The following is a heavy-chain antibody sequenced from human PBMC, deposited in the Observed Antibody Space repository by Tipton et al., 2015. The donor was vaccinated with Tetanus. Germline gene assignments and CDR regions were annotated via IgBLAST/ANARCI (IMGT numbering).Heavy chain of an antibody. J-gene: IGHJ4*02. Sequence: QVQLVQSGGGVVQPGGSLRISCEASGFIFGDYGIHWVRQAPGKGLEWAAVISYDGGNKFYADSVQGRFTISRDNSKNTFYLEMHSLRSEDTAVYFCAKDDAGLAQRGGFYFDSWGQGTLVTVSS. CDR1: GFIFGDYG. D-gene: IGHD3/OR15-3a*01. V-gene: IGHV3-30*18. CDR3: AKDDAGLAQRGGFYFDS. CDR2: ISYDGGNK.